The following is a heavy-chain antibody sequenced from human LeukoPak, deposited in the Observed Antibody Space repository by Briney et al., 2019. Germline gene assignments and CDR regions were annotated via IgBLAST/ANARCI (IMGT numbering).Heavy chain of an antibody. CDR1: GFTFSSYA. CDR3: ARDQSFYGDYGWVH. V-gene: IGHV3-30*14. J-gene: IGHJ1*01. Sequence: GRSLRLSCAASGFTFSSYAMHWVRQAPGKGLEWVAVISYDGSNKYYADSVKGRFTISRDNSKNTLYLQMNSLRAEDTAVYYCARDQSFYGDYGWVHWGQGTLVTVSS. CDR2: ISYDGSNK. D-gene: IGHD4-17*01.